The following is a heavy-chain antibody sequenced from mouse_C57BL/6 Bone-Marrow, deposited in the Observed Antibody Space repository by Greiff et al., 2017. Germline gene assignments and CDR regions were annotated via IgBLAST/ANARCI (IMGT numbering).Heavy chain of an antibody. CDR2: IDPETGDT. CDR1: GFNIKDDY. J-gene: IGHJ2*01. CDR3: TLFIYYGYYEYFDY. V-gene: IGHV14-4*01. D-gene: IGHD2-3*01. Sequence: VQLQQSGAELVRPGASVKLSCTASGFNIKDDYMHWVKQRPEQGLEWIGWIDPETGDTTSDSRFKGKATITAATAYTTAYLQLSSLTSEHTAVYYCTLFIYYGYYEYFDYWGQGTPLTASP.